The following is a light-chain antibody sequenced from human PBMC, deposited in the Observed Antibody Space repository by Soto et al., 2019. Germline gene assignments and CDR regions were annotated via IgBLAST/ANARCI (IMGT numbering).Light chain of an antibody. V-gene: IGKV3-20*01. J-gene: IGKJ5*01. CDR2: GAS. Sequence: EIVLTQSPGILSLSPGERATLSCRASQSVRSTYLAWYQQKPGQAPRLLIHGASSRATGIPNRFSGSGSGTDFTLTISRLEPEDFAVYYCQYYSSSLPITFCQGTRLEIK. CDR1: QSVRSTY. CDR3: QYYSSSLPIT.